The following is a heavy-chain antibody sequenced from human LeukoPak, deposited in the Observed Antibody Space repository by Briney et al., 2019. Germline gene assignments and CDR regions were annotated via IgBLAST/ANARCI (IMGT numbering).Heavy chain of an antibody. CDR2: IYSGGST. D-gene: IGHD4-17*01. CDR3: ARDVRVTTGYYMDV. CDR1: GFTVSSNY. Sequence: QPGGSLRLSCAASGFTVSSNYMSWVRQAPGKGLEWDSVIYSGGSTYYADSVKGRFTISRDNSKNTLYLQMNSLRAEDTAVYYWARDVRVTTGYYMDVWGKGTTVTVSS. J-gene: IGHJ6*03. V-gene: IGHV3-53*01.